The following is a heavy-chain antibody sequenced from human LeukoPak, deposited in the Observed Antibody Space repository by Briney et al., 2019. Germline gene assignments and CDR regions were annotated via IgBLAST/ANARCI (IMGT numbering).Heavy chain of an antibody. Sequence: PGGSLRLSCAASGFTFSSYAMSWVRQAPGKGLEWFSVISGSGDNTNYADSVKGRFTISRDNSKNTLYLQMNSLRAEDTAVYYCARSVGVVISRWFDPWGQGTLVTVSS. D-gene: IGHD3-3*01. CDR3: ARSVGVVISRWFDP. CDR1: GFTFSSYA. CDR2: ISGSGDNT. V-gene: IGHV3-23*01. J-gene: IGHJ5*02.